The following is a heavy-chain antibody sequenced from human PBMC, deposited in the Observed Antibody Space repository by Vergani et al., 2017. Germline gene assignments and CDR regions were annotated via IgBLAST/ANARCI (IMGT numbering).Heavy chain of an antibody. Sequence: QVQLVESGGGVVQPGRSLRLSCAASGFTFSSYAMHWVRQAPGKGLEWVAVISYDGSNKYYADSVKGRFTISRDNSKNTLYLQMNSLRAEDTAVYYCARDHSSSWYFDYWGQGTLVTVSS. D-gene: IGHD6-13*01. V-gene: IGHV3-30-3*01. J-gene: IGHJ4*02. CDR1: GFTFSSYA. CDR3: ARDHSSSWYFDY. CDR2: ISYDGSNK.